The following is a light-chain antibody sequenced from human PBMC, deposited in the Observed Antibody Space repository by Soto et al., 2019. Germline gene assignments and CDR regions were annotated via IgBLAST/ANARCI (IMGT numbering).Light chain of an antibody. J-gene: IGLJ1*01. V-gene: IGLV2-14*01. Sequence: QSVLTQPASVSGSPGQSITISCTGASSDVGTYNYVSWYQHHPGKAPKLIIYEVSNRPSGVSNRFSGSKSGSTASLTISGLQAEDEADYHCTSYTRDTDLVFGNGTKLTV. CDR2: EVS. CDR3: TSYTRDTDLV. CDR1: SSDVGTYNY.